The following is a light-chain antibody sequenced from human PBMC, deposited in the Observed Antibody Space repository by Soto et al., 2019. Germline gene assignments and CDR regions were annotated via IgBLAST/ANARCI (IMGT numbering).Light chain of an antibody. CDR3: CSYAGSSSAYV. CDR2: EVS. V-gene: IGLV2-23*02. J-gene: IGLJ1*01. CDR1: SSDVGSNNV. Sequence: QSVLTQPASVSGSPGQSITISCTGTSSDVGSNNVVSWYQQHPGKVPKLLIYEVSKRPSGVSVRFSGSKSGNTASLTISGLQAEDEADYHCCSYAGSSSAYVFGTGTKVTVL.